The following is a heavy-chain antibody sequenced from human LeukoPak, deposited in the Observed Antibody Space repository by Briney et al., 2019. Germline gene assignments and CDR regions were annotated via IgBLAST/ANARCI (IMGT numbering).Heavy chain of an antibody. CDR3: ARVTTIYYFDY. J-gene: IGHJ4*02. CDR2: IKQVGSEK. CDR1: GFTYHSYW. V-gene: IGHV3-7*01. D-gene: IGHD4-11*01. Sequence: GGPVRLSCAASGFTYHSYWMLWLRPAPGKGREGVANIKQVGSEKYYVDSVKGRFTISRDNAKNSLYLQMNSLRDEDTAVYYCARVTTIYYFDYWGQGTLVTVSS.